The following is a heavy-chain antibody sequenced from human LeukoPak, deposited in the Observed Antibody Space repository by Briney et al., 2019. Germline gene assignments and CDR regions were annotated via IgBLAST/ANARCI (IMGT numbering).Heavy chain of an antibody. CDR1: SGSFSGYY. CDR2: IKDGGIT. CDR3: VRGFSGVVGDH. Sequence: PSETLSLTCAVYSGSFSGYYWSWIRLPPGKGLEWIGEIKDGGITNYNPSLRSRVTISKDTSNNQLSLKLHSATAADTAVYYCVRGFSGVVGDHWGQGTLLTVSS. D-gene: IGHD3-10*01. J-gene: IGHJ4*02. V-gene: IGHV4-34*01.